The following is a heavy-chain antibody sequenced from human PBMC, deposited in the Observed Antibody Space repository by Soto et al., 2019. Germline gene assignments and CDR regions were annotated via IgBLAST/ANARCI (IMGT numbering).Heavy chain of an antibody. CDR2: INPSGGTT. CDR3: AMVMSGGSAYSFDF. J-gene: IGHJ4*02. Sequence: GASVKVSCKASGYTFTRYNVHWVRQAPGQGLEWMAIINPSGGTTYYVQKFEGRVTLTTDTSTSTVYMELSSLRSDDTAVYYCAMVMSGGSAYSFDFSGPGLLLSVS. CDR1: GYTFTRYN. D-gene: IGHD2-15*01. V-gene: IGHV1-46*01.